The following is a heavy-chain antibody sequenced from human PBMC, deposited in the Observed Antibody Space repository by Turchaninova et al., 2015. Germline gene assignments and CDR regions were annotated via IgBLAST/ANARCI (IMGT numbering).Heavy chain of an antibody. CDR2: SDHSGPT. J-gene: IGHJ3*01. V-gene: IGHV4-34*01. CDR1: GGSFRGYY. Sequence: QVQLPQWGAGLLKPSETLSLTCTFYGGSFRGYYWCWSRQSPGKGREWIGDSDHSGPTNYNPSLKSRVTISEDTSKNQFSLKLSSVTAADTAVYYCASVYDTASYDAFDVWGQGTMVTVSS. D-gene: IGHD3-16*01. CDR3: ASVYDTASYDAFDV.